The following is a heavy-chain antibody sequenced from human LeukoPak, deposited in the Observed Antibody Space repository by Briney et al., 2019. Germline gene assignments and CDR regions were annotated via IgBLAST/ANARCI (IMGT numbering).Heavy chain of an antibody. Sequence: GGSLRLSCAASGFTFSRCSMNWVRQAPGKGLEWVSYISSSSNTIYYGDSVKGRFTISRDNAKNSLYLQMNSPRAEDTAVYYCAREPDYGDYALDYWGQGTLVTVSS. V-gene: IGHV3-48*01. CDR3: AREPDYGDYALDY. CDR2: ISSSSNTI. J-gene: IGHJ4*02. CDR1: GFTFSRCS. D-gene: IGHD4-17*01.